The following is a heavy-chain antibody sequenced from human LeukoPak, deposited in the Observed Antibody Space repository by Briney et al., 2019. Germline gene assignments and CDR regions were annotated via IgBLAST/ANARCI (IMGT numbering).Heavy chain of an antibody. CDR1: GDSMSPYY. CDR3: AREKPAVPTAVDV. CDR2: IYSRGTT. V-gene: IGHV4-4*07. Sequence: SETLSLTCSVSGDSMSPYYWSWIRQAVGKGLEWIGRIYSRGTTNYNPSLRSRTTISVDKSKNQFSLKLTSVTAADTAVYYCAREKPAVPTAVDVWGRGTTVIVSP. J-gene: IGHJ6*04. D-gene: IGHD2-2*01.